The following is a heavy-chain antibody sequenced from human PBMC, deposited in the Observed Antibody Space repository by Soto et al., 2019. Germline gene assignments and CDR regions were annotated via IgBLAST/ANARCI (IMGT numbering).Heavy chain of an antibody. D-gene: IGHD6-19*01. CDR3: AREVEYTSAFGISSSFDY. CDR1: GFTLSSYA. J-gene: IGHJ4*02. V-gene: IGHV3-30-3*01. Sequence: PGGSLRLSCAASGFTLSSYAIHWVRQAPGKGLEWVTVISKGGSNLYFADSVKGRFTISRDNSKNTLYLQMNSLRSEDTAVYYCAREVEYTSAFGISSSFDYWGPGTLVTVS. CDR2: ISKGGSNL.